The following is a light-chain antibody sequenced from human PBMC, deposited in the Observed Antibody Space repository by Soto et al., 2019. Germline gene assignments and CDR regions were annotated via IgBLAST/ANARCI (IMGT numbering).Light chain of an antibody. J-gene: IGLJ2*01. V-gene: IGLV2-14*01. Sequence: QSALTQPASVSGSPGQSITISCTGTSSDVGAYNFVSWYQQHPGKAPKLMIYEVSNRPSGVSDRFSGSKSDNTASLTISGLQAEYEADYYCSPYTRSSTLEFGGVTKLTVL. CDR3: SPYTRSSTLE. CDR1: SSDVGAYNF. CDR2: EVS.